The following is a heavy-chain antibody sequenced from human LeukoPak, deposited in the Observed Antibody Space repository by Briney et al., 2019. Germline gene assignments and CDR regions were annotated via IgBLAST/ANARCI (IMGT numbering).Heavy chain of an antibody. D-gene: IGHD1-26*01. V-gene: IGHV4-39*01. J-gene: IGHJ4*02. CDR3: ARHPLSASYYRSVDY. CDR2: IYYSGST. CDR1: GGSISSSSYY. Sequence: SETLSLTCTVSGGSISSSSYYWGWIRQPPGKGLEWIGSIYYSGSTYYNPSLKSRVTISVDTSKNQFSLKLSSVTASDTAVYYCARHPLSASYYRSVDYWGQGTLVTVSS.